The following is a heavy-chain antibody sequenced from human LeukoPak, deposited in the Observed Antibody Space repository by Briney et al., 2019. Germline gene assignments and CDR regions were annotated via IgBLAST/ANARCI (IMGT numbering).Heavy chain of an antibody. D-gene: IGHD4-23*01. CDR1: GFTFSSYA. CDR2: ISYDGSNK. J-gene: IGHJ6*02. Sequence: GGSLRLSCAASGFTFSSYAMHWVRQAPGKGLEWVAVISYDGSNKYYADSVKGRFTISRDNAKNTLYLQMNSLRAEDTAVYYCARGDYGGKTEDYYYYYGMDVWGQGTTVTVSS. CDR3: ARGDYGGKTEDYYYYYGMDV. V-gene: IGHV3-30-3*01.